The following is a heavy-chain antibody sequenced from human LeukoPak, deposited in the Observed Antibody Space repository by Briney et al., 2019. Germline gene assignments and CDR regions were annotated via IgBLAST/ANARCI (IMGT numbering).Heavy chain of an antibody. D-gene: IGHD2-15*01. J-gene: IGHJ5*02. CDR2: ISGSGGST. CDR3: AKLAMDIVVALAATGTSGFDP. CDR1: GFTFSSYA. V-gene: IGHV3-23*01. Sequence: PGGSLRLSCAASGFTFSSYAMSWVLQAPGKGLEWVSAISGSGGSTYYADSVKGRFTISRDNSKNTLYLQMNSLRAEDTAVYYCAKLAMDIVVALAATGTSGFDPWGQGTLVTVSS.